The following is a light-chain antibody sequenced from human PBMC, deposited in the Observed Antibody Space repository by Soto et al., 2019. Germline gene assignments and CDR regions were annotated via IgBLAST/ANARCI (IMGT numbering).Light chain of an antibody. Sequence: EIVLTQSPGTLSLSPGERATLSCRASQSVSSSYLAWYQQKPGQAPRLLIYGASSRATGIPDRFSGSGSGTDFTPTVSTLDPEAFAVYYCQQYGSSRTFGQGTKVEIK. CDR3: QQYGSSRT. V-gene: IGKV3-20*01. CDR2: GAS. J-gene: IGKJ1*01. CDR1: QSVSSSY.